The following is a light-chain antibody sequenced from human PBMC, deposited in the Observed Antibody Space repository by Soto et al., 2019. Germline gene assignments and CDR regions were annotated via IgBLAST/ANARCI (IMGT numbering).Light chain of an antibody. CDR2: AAS. CDR1: QSISNH. CDR3: QQYNSYSLYT. J-gene: IGKJ2*01. Sequence: DIQMTQSPSSLSASVEDRVIITCRASQSISNHLNWYQQKPGKAPKLLIFAASSLQSGVPSRFSGSRSGPDFTLTISSLQPEDFATYYCQQYNSYSLYTFGQGTKVDI. V-gene: IGKV1-39*01.